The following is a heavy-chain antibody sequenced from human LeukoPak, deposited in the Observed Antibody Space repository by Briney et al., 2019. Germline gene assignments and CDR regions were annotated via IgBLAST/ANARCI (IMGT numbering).Heavy chain of an antibody. CDR1: GFTFSSYA. D-gene: IGHD3-10*01. V-gene: IGHV3-23*01. CDR3: ARDLRGYTKYGFDY. J-gene: IGHJ4*02. CDR2: ISGSGGST. Sequence: GSLRLSCAASGFTFSSYAMSWVRQAPGKGLEWVSAISGSGGSTYYADSVKGRFTISRDNSKNTLYLQMNSLRAEDTAVYYCARDLRGYTKYGFDYWGQGTLVTVSS.